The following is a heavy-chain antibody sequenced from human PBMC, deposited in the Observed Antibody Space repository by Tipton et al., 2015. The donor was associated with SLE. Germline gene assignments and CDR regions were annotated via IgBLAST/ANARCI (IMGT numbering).Heavy chain of an antibody. V-gene: IGHV4-34*01. Sequence: TLSLTCAVYGGSFSGYYWSWIRQPPGKGLEWIGEINHSGSTNYNPSLKSRVTISVDTSKNQFSLKLSSVTAADTAVYCCVRDRGTSYFDYWGQGTLVTVSS. J-gene: IGHJ4*02. CDR1: GGSFSGYY. D-gene: IGHD3-10*01. CDR2: INHSGST. CDR3: VRDRGTSYFDY.